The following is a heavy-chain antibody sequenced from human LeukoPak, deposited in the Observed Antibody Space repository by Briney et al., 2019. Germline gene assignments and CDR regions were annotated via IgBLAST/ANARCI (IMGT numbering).Heavy chain of an antibody. Sequence: PGGSLRLSCAASGFTFSSYGMNWVRQAPGKGLEWVAVISYDGSNKYYADSVKGRFTISRDNFKNTLYLQMDSLRAEDTAVYYCARAGYSSGWYYFDYWGQGTLVTVSS. V-gene: IGHV3-30*03. CDR2: ISYDGSNK. CDR1: GFTFSSYG. D-gene: IGHD6-19*01. CDR3: ARAGYSSGWYYFDY. J-gene: IGHJ4*02.